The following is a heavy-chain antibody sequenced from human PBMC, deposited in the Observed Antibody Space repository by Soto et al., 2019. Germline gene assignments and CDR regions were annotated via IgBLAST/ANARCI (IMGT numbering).Heavy chain of an antibody. V-gene: IGHV4-38-2*02. D-gene: IGHD2-2*01. CDR2: IYHSGST. J-gene: IGHJ4*02. CDR1: GYSISSGYY. Sequence: SETLSLTCAVSGYSISSGYYWGWIRQPPGKGLEWIGSIYHSGSTYYNPSLKSRVTISVDTSKNQFSLKLSSVTAADTAVYYCARERRPAAPLDYWGQGTLVTVYS. CDR3: ARERRPAAPLDY.